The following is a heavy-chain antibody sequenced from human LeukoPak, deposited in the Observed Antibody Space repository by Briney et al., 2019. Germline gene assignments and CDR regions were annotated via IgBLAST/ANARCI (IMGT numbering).Heavy chain of an antibody. CDR1: GYTFTTYA. CDR2: ISTYNDDR. Sequence: ASVKVSCKASGYTFTTYAIHWVRQAPGQRLEWMGWISTYNDDRKYSPKFQGTVTITTDTSASTAYLELSSLRPEDTAVYYCARDRSSFSYAFDIWGQGTMVIVSS. J-gene: IGHJ3*02. D-gene: IGHD6-6*01. V-gene: IGHV1-3*04. CDR3: ARDRSSFSYAFDI.